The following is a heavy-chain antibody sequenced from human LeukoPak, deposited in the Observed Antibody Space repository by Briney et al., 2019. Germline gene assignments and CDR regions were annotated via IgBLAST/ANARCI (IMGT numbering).Heavy chain of an antibody. Sequence: GGSLRLSCAASGFSFSHYSMTWARQASGKGLEWISYIGVGGRPTNYADSVKGRFTISRDNSKNTLYLQMNSLRAEDTAVYYCARVRDSYSSSWYGNWFDPWGQGTLVTVSS. J-gene: IGHJ5*02. D-gene: IGHD6-13*01. V-gene: IGHV3-48*01. CDR2: IGVGGRPT. CDR3: ARVRDSYSSSWYGNWFDP. CDR1: GFSFSHYS.